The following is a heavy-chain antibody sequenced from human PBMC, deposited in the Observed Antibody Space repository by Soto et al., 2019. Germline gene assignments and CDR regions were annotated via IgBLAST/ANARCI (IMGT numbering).Heavy chain of an antibody. CDR2: INPNSGGT. CDR1: GYTFSDYY. V-gene: IGHV1-2*02. Sequence: QVQLAQSGAEVRKPGASVKLSCKASGYTFSDYYIHWVRQAPGQGLEWMGWINPNSGGTKYASKFQGEVTMTGETSITTANMELSWLRSGDTAGYYCGRDPATAKPEGVDFWGQGTLVTVSS. CDR3: GRDPATAKPEGVDF. D-gene: IGHD1-1*01. J-gene: IGHJ4*02.